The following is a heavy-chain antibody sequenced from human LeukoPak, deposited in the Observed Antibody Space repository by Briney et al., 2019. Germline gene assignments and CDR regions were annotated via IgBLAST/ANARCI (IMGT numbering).Heavy chain of an antibody. Sequence: PGGSLRLPCVASGFTFSDFWMTWFRQAPGKGLEWVANIKQDGSVRYYVDSVKGRFTISRDNTKNSLYLEMNSLRAEDTAVYYCVPLYAYFDYWGQGALVTVSS. CDR2: IKQDGSVR. V-gene: IGHV3-7*01. J-gene: IGHJ4*02. CDR1: GFTFSDFW. CDR3: VPLYAYFDY. D-gene: IGHD5/OR15-5a*01.